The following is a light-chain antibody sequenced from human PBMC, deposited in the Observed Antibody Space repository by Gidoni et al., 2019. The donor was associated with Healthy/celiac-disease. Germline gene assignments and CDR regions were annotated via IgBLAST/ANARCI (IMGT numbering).Light chain of an antibody. CDR2: WAS. J-gene: IGKJ4*01. CDR1: QSVSSSSHNKTY. Sequence: DIVMTQSQDSLAVSLGERATINCKSSQSVSSSSHNKTYLARYQQKPGQPPKLLIYWASPRESGVPDRFSGRGSGTDFTLTISSLQAEDVAVYYCQQYYSTLSLTFGGGTKVEIK. CDR3: QQYYSTLSLT. V-gene: IGKV4-1*01.